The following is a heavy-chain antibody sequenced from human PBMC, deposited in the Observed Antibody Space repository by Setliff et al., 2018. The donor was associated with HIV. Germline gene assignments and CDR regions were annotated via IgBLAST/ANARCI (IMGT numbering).Heavy chain of an antibody. J-gene: IGHJ4*02. Sequence: PSETLSLTCTVSGGSISSCYWSWIRQPPGKGLEWIGYIYTSGSVNYNPSLNSRVTISVDTSKNQFSLKVNSVTAADTAVYYCARSPRIGVAGEFEYWGQGTLVTV. D-gene: IGHD6-19*01. CDR2: IYTSGSV. CDR1: GGSISSCY. CDR3: ARSPRIGVAGEFEY. V-gene: IGHV4-4*09.